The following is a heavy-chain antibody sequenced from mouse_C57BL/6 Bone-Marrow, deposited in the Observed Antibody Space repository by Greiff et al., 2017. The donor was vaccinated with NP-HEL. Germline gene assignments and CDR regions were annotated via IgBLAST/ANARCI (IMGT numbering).Heavy chain of an antibody. J-gene: IGHJ3*01. CDR3: TSDYYGSSPAWFAY. Sequence: EVQLQQSGAELVRPGASVTLSCTASGFNIKDDYMHWVKQRPEQGLEWIGWIDPENGDPEYASKFQGKATITADTSSNTAYLQLSSLTSEDTAVYYCTSDYYGSSPAWFAYWGQGTLVTVSA. CDR2: IDPENGDP. CDR1: GFNIKDDY. V-gene: IGHV14-4*01. D-gene: IGHD1-1*01.